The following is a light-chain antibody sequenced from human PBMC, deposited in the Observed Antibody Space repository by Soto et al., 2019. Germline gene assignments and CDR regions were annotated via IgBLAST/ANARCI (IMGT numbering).Light chain of an antibody. CDR3: QQRSNWPLT. CDR2: DAS. J-gene: IGKJ3*01. Sequence: EIVLTQSPATLSLSPGERATLSCRASQSVSSYLAWYQQKPGQAPRLLIYDASNRATGIPARFSGSGSGTDFTFTISSLEPEDFAVYYCQQRSNWPLT. CDR1: QSVSSY. V-gene: IGKV3-11*01.